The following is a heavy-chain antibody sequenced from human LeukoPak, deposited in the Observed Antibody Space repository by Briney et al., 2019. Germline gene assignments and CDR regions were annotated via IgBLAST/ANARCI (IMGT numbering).Heavy chain of an antibody. CDR1: GGSFSGYD. CDR3: ARDYYDILTGYYAIDC. D-gene: IGHD3-9*01. J-gene: IGHJ4*02. V-gene: IGHV4-59*12. CDR2: IYYSGST. Sequence: SETLSLTWTFPGGSFSGYDWSWIRQPPGKGLEWIGYIYYSGSTNYNPSLKSRVTISVDTSKNQFSLKLSSVTAADTAVYYCARDYYDILTGYYAIDCWGQGTLSPSPQ.